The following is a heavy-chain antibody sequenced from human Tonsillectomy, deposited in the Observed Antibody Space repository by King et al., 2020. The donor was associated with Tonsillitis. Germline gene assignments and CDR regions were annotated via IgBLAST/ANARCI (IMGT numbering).Heavy chain of an antibody. CDR3: ARDQEDGDFLDY. CDR2: IWDNGSNK. Sequence: VQLVESGGGVVQPGRSLRLSCAASGFTFSSYGMHWVRQAPGKGLEWVAVIWDNGSNKYYADSVKGRFTISRDNSKNTLYLQMNSLRVEDAAVYYCARDQEDGDFLDYWGQGTLVTVSS. D-gene: IGHD4-17*01. J-gene: IGHJ4*02. V-gene: IGHV3-33*08. CDR1: GFTFSSYG.